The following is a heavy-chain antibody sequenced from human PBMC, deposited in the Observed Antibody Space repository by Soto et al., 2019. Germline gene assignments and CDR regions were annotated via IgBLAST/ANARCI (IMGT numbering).Heavy chain of an antibody. CDR1: GYTFTSYA. CDR3: AAEGYSYGSYYYYYGMDV. V-gene: IGHV1-3*01. Sequence: ASVKVSCKASGYTFTSYAMHWVRQAPGQRLEWMGWINAGNGNTKYSQKFQGRVTITRDMSTSTAYMELSSLRSEDTAVYYCAAEGYSYGSYYYYYGMDVWGQGTTVTVSS. J-gene: IGHJ6*02. CDR2: INAGNGNT. D-gene: IGHD5-18*01.